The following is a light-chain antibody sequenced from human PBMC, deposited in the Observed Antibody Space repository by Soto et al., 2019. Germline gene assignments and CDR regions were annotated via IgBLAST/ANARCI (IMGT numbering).Light chain of an antibody. Sequence: IQMTQSPSTPSASVGDRVTITCRASQSVTSRLAWYQQKPGKAPKLLIYGASNLESGVPSRFSGSGSGTEFTLTISSLQPDDFATYYCQQYNSYSLTFGGGTKVDIK. J-gene: IGKJ4*01. CDR1: QSVTSR. CDR3: QQYNSYSLT. CDR2: GAS. V-gene: IGKV1-5*01.